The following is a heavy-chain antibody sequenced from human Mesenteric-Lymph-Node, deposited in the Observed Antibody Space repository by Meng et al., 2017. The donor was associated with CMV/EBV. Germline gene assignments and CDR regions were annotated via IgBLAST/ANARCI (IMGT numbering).Heavy chain of an antibody. CDR3: ARAQRSYYGSGTYSYYFDY. D-gene: IGHD3-10*01. J-gene: IGHJ4*02. CDR1: FTDED. Sequence: FTDEDINWVRQATGQGLEWMGWMNPNTGNSGSAQKFQGRVTMTTDNSISTAYMELSSLISEDTAVYYCARAQRSYYGSGTYSYYFDYWGQGSLVTVSS. V-gene: IGHV1-8*01. CDR2: MNPNTGNS.